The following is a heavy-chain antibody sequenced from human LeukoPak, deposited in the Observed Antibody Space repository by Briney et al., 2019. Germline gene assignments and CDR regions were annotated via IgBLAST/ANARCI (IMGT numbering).Heavy chain of an antibody. V-gene: IGHV3-23*01. Sequence: GGSLRLSCAASGFTLSNYGLSWVRQAPGKGLGWVSAISGGGSATYYADSVKGRFTISRDNSKNTLFLQMNTLRADDTAVYYCAGGAGVYYYGMDVWGQGTSVTVSS. CDR3: AGGAGVYYYGMDV. J-gene: IGHJ6*02. CDR2: ISGGGSAT. CDR1: GFTLSNYG.